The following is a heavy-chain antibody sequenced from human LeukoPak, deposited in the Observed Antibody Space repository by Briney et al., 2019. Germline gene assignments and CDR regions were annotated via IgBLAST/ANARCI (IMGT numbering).Heavy chain of an antibody. Sequence: GGSLRLSCAASGFTFSSYAMHWVRQAPGKGLEYVSVISSNGGSTYYANSVKGRFTISRDNSKNTLYLQMGSLRAEDMAVYYCARAGPMTTVTTVRAFDIWGQGTMVTVSS. CDR2: ISSNGGST. CDR3: ARAGPMTTVTTVRAFDI. V-gene: IGHV3-64*01. D-gene: IGHD4-17*01. J-gene: IGHJ3*02. CDR1: GFTFSSYA.